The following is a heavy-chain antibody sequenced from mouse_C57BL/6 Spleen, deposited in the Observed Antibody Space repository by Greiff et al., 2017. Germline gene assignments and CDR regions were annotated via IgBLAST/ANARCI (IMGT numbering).Heavy chain of an antibody. D-gene: IGHD2-2*01. CDR2: IDPNSGGT. J-gene: IGHJ4*01. Sequence: QVQLLQPGAELVKPGASVKLSCTASGYTFTSSCMHWVKQRPGRGLEWIGRIDPNSGGTKYNEEFKSKATLTVDKPSSTAYMQLSSLTSEDSAVYESARWGEGNDGGYAMDYWGQGTSVTVDS. CDR3: ARWGEGNDGGYAMDY. CDR1: GYTFTSSC. V-gene: IGHV1-72*01.